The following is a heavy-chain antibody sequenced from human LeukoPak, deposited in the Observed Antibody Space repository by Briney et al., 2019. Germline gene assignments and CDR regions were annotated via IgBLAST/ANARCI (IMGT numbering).Heavy chain of an antibody. CDR3: IKSSGDWH. Sequence: PGGSLRLSCTTSGFTFSNAWMSWVRQAPGKGLEWVGRISSKTDGGTTDYAAPVKGRFTFSRDDSKNTLYLQMNSLKTEDTAVYYCIKSSGDWHWGPGTLVTVSS. D-gene: IGHD2-21*02. CDR1: GFTFSNAW. V-gene: IGHV3-15*05. J-gene: IGHJ4*02. CDR2: ISSKTDGGTT.